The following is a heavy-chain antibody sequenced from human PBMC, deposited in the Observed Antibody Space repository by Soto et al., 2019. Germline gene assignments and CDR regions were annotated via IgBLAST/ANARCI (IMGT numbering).Heavy chain of an antibody. CDR3: ATEVWVYYDFWSGYSDY. V-gene: IGHV3-7*01. CDR2: TKEDGSDM. D-gene: IGHD3-3*01. CDR1: GFTFSSYW. Sequence: EVQLVESGGSLVQPGGSLRLSCAASGFTFSSYWMSWVRQAPGKGLEWVANTKEDGSDMYYVDSVKGRFTISRDNAKNSLYLQMNSLRAEDTAVYYCATEVWVYYDFWSGYSDYWGQGTLVTVSS. J-gene: IGHJ4*02.